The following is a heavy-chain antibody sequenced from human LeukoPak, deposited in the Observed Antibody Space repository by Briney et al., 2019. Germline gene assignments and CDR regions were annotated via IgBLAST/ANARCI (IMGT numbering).Heavy chain of an antibody. CDR1: GGSFSGYY. CDR2: INHSGST. J-gene: IGHJ4*02. Sequence: SETLSLTCAVYGGSFSGYYWNWIRQPPGKRLEWIGEINHSGSTNYNPSLKSRVTISVDMSKNQFFLKLSSVTAADTAVYFCARMMSGSYSYFDYWGQGTLVTVSS. V-gene: IGHV4-34*01. D-gene: IGHD1-26*01. CDR3: ARMMSGSYSYFDY.